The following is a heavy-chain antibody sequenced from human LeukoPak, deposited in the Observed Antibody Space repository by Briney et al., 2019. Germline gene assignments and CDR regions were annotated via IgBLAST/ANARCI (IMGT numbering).Heavy chain of an antibody. CDR3: AKEGDAYDSYYYYYMDV. CDR1: GFTFSSFG. D-gene: IGHD3-16*01. V-gene: IGHV3-33*06. Sequence: GGSLRLSCAASGFTFSSFGMQWVRQAPGKGLEWVAVIWHDGSNKNYADSVKGRFTISRDNSKNTLYLLMDSLRAEDAAVYYCAKEGDAYDSYYYYYMDVWGKGTTVTVSS. CDR2: IWHDGSNK. J-gene: IGHJ6*03.